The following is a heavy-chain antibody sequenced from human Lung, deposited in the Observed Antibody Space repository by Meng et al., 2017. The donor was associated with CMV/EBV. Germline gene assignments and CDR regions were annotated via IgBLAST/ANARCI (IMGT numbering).Heavy chain of an antibody. CDR3: ARAAARQSDWFDP. CDR1: GFVPITSGVG. J-gene: IGHJ5*02. D-gene: IGHD6-13*01. V-gene: IGHV2-5*02. CDR2: ICGDGET. Sequence: AWMESGPPRFTPPQPPTLTSRFHGFVPITSGVGVGWIRQPPGKALECLAIICGDGETRYSPSLGSRLPVTEDTSKNQLVLTMTNMVPVDTAIYYCARAAARQSDWFDPWGQGTLVTVSS.